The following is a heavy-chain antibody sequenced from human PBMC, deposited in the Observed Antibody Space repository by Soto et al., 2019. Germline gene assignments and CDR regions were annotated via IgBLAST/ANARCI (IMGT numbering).Heavy chain of an antibody. D-gene: IGHD1-1*01. CDR1: GGSISSGGYY. Sequence: SETLSLTCTVSGGSISSGGYYWSWIRQHPGKGLEWIGYIYYSGSTYYNPSLKSRVTISVDTSKNQFSLKLSSVTAADTAVYYCARTFVRKELEPYMDVWGKGTTVTVSS. CDR3: ARTFVRKELEPYMDV. V-gene: IGHV4-31*03. CDR2: IYYSGST. J-gene: IGHJ6*03.